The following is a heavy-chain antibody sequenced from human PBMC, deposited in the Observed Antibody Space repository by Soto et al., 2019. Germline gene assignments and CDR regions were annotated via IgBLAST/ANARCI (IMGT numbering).Heavy chain of an antibody. Sequence: SETLSLTCAVYGGSFSGYYWSWIRQPPGKGLEWIGETNHSGSTIYNLSLKIGVTLSVDTSKNQFPVKLVFVTAADTAVYYCARPYCSGGSCYFDYWGQGTLVTVSS. V-gene: IGHV4-34*01. CDR2: TNHSGST. J-gene: IGHJ4*02. D-gene: IGHD2-15*01. CDR1: GGSFSGYY. CDR3: ARPYCSGGSCYFDY.